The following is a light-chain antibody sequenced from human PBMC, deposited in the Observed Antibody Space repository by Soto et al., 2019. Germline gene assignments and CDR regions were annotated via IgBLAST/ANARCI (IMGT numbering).Light chain of an antibody. J-gene: IGKJ2*01. V-gene: IGKV3-20*01. CDR3: QQYGSSPQYT. Sequence: EIVLTQSPGTLSLSPGERATLSCRASQSVSSSYLAWYQQKPGQAPRLLIYGASSRATSIPDRFSGSGSGTDFTLTISRLEPEDFAVYYCQQYGSSPQYTFGQGTQHEIK. CDR1: QSVSSSY. CDR2: GAS.